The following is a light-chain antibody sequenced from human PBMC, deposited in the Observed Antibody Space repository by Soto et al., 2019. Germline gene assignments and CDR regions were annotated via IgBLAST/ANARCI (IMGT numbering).Light chain of an antibody. CDR3: TSYAGTYSFFYV. V-gene: IGLV2-8*01. Sequence: QSVLTQPPSASGSPGQSVTISCTGTSSDVGAYNYVSWYQQLPGKAPKLIIYEVSKRPSGVPDRFSGPKSGNTASLTVSGLQAEDEADYHCTSYAGTYSFFYVFGTGTKVTVL. CDR2: EVS. J-gene: IGLJ1*01. CDR1: SSDVGAYNY.